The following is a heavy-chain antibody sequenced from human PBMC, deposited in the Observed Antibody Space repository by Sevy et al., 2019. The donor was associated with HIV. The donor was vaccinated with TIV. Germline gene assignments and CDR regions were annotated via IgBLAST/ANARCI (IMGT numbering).Heavy chain of an antibody. J-gene: IGHJ4*02. CDR2: IGDSDTAT. CDR1: GFTFSSYA. V-gene: IGHV3-23*01. Sequence: GGSLRLSCAASGFTFSSYAMSWVRQAPGRGLEWVSLIGDSDTATYYTDSVRGRFTISRDSSKNTLYLQMTSLRAGDTAVYYGAKGSYAAFNLFEYWGQGTLVTVSS. CDR3: AKGSYAAFNLFEY. D-gene: IGHD4-17*01.